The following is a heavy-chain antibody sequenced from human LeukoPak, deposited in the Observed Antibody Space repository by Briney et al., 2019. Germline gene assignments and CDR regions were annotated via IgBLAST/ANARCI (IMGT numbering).Heavy chain of an antibody. CDR3: ARQTYSSGWYEDY. J-gene: IGHJ4*02. Sequence: HGESLKISCKGSGYSFTSYWISWVRQMPGKGLEWMGRIDPSDSYTNYSPSFQGHVTISADKSISTAYLQSSSLKASDTAMYYCARQTYSSGWYEDYWGQGTLVTVSS. CDR2: IDPSDSYT. D-gene: IGHD6-19*01. CDR1: GYSFTSYW. V-gene: IGHV5-10-1*01.